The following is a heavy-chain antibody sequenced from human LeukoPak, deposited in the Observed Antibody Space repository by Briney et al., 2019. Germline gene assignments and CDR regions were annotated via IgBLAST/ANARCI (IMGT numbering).Heavy chain of an antibody. Sequence: SQTLSLTCTVSGGSISSGSYYWSWIRQPAGKGLEWIGRIYTSGSTNYNPSLKGRVTVSVDTSKNQFSLKLSSVTAADTAVYYCARPDSGRNDAFDLWGRGTLITVSS. CDR3: ARPDSGRNDAFDL. V-gene: IGHV4-61*02. D-gene: IGHD1-26*01. CDR1: GGSISSGSYY. CDR2: IYTSGST. J-gene: IGHJ3*01.